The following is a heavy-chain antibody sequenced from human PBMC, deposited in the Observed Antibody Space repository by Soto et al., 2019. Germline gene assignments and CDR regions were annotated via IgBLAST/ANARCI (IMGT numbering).Heavy chain of an antibody. CDR3: AREEDAYCGGDCYSEAWFDP. J-gene: IGHJ5*02. CDR2: ILPIFGTA. V-gene: IGHV1-69*13. D-gene: IGHD2-21*02. Sequence: GASVKVSCKASGGTFSSYAISWVRQAPGQGLEWMGGILPIFGTANYAQKFQGSVTITADESTSTAYMELSSLRSEDTAVYYCAREEDAYCGGDCYSEAWFDPWGQGTLVTVSS. CDR1: GGTFSSYA.